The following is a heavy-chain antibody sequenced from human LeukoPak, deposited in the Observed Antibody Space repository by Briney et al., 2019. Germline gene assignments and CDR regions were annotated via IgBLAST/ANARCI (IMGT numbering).Heavy chain of an antibody. CDR2: TYYTGIT. V-gene: IGHV4-61*01. Sequence: PSETLSLTCTVSGGSVSNRNYYWSWIRQPPGKRLEWIGYTYYTGITKYNPSLESRVTMSVDTSKNQVSLKLNSVTAADTAIYYCARDQDGATFPDYWGQGALVTVSS. CDR3: ARDQDGATFPDY. J-gene: IGHJ4*02. D-gene: IGHD1-26*01. CDR1: GGSVSNRNYY.